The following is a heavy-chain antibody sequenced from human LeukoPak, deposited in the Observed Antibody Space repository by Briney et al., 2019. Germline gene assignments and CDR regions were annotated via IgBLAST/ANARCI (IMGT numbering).Heavy chain of an antibody. V-gene: IGHV4-31*03. Sequence: SQTLSLTCTVSGYSISTGGYYWAWIRQHPGKGLEWIGYIYYSGSTSYNPSLERRVIISVDTSRNQFALKLSSVTAADTAVYYCARVATDSLWESYRVTPPIYHLDYWGQGTLVTVSS. CDR1: GYSISTGGYY. CDR2: IYYSGST. D-gene: IGHD3-16*02. J-gene: IGHJ4*02. CDR3: ARVATDSLWESYRVTPPIYHLDY.